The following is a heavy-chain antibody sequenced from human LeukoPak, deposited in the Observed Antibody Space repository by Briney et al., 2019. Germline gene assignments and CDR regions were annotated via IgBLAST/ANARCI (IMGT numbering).Heavy chain of an antibody. V-gene: IGHV3-7*03. J-gene: IGHJ4*02. CDR3: AKRTLTPSESHSPLDY. D-gene: IGHD1-26*01. CDR1: GFTVSNYW. Sequence: PGGSLRLSCAASGFTVSNYWMSWVRQAPGEGLEWVACIHQNGGAEYYVDSVKGRFAISRDNTKNSLYLQMNSLTVEDTAVYYCAKRTLTPSESHSPLDYWGQGTLVTVSS. CDR2: IHQNGGAE.